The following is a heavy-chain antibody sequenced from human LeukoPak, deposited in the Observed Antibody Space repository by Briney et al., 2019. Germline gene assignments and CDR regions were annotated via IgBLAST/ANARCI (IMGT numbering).Heavy chain of an antibody. Sequence: GGSLRLSCAASGFTLSSYSMNWVRQAPGKGLEWVSSISSSSSYIYYADSVKGRFTISRDNAKNSLYLQMNSLRAEDTAVYYCARARGYYYDSSAPTHFDYWGQGTLVTVSS. J-gene: IGHJ4*02. D-gene: IGHD3-22*01. CDR1: GFTLSSYS. CDR3: ARARGYYYDSSAPTHFDY. CDR2: ISSSSSYI. V-gene: IGHV3-21*01.